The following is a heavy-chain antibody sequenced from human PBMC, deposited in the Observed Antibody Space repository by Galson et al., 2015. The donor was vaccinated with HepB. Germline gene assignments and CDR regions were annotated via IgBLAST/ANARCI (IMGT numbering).Heavy chain of an antibody. CDR2: IIPIFGTA. V-gene: IGHV1-69*13. J-gene: IGHJ6*02. Sequence: SVKVSCKASGGTFSSYAISWVRQAPGQGLEWMGGIIPIFGTANYAQKFQGRVTITADESTSTAYMELSSLRSEDTAVYYCARDGGCSSTSCARDHYYYGMDVWGQGTTVTVSS. D-gene: IGHD2-2*01. CDR1: GGTFSSYA. CDR3: ARDGGCSSTSCARDHYYYGMDV.